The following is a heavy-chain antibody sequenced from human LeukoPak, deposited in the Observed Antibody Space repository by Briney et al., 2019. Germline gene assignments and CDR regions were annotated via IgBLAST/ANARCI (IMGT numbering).Heavy chain of an antibody. J-gene: IGHJ4*02. Sequence: GGSLRLSCAASGSTFSSYAMSWVRQAPGKGLEWVSAISGSGGSTYYADSVKGRFTISRDNSKNTLYLQMNSLRAEDTAVYYCAKDAVGYSYGYYFDYWGQGTLVTVSS. CDR3: AKDAVGYSYGYYFDY. D-gene: IGHD5-18*01. CDR2: ISGSGGST. CDR1: GSTFSSYA. V-gene: IGHV3-23*01.